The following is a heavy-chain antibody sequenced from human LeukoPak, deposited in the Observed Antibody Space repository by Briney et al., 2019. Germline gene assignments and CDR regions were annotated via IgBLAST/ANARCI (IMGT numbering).Heavy chain of an antibody. Sequence: PSETLSLTCTVSGGSISSSNYYWGWIRQPPGKGLEWIGNIYYSGSTYYNPSLKSRVTISVDTSKNQFSLKLSSVTAADTAVYYCARPQQIGIDYWGQGTLVTVSS. CDR3: ARPQQIGIDY. D-gene: IGHD3-22*01. J-gene: IGHJ4*02. CDR2: IYYSGST. CDR1: GGSISSSNYY. V-gene: IGHV4-39*07.